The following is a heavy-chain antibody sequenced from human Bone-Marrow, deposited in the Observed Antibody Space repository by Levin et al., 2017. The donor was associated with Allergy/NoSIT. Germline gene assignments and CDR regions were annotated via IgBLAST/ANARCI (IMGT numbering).Heavy chain of an antibody. V-gene: IGHV2-5*01. CDR3: AHAKIHTISWYYFDY. CDR1: GFSLNTAGVG. CDR2: IYWNDDK. D-gene: IGHD6-13*01. J-gene: IGHJ4*02. Sequence: SGPTLVKPTQTLTLTCTFSGFSLNTAGVGVGWIRQPPGKALEWLALIYWNDDKRYSPSLKSRLTITKDTSKKQVVLTMTNMDPVDTATYFCAHAKIHTISWYYFDYWGQGTLVTVSS.